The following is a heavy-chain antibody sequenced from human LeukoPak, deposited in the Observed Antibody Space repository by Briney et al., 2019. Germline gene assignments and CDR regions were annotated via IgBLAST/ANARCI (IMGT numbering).Heavy chain of an antibody. D-gene: IGHD5-24*01. Sequence: DPSETLSLTCSVYGGSFSGYYWNWIRQPPGKGLEWIGEINHSGSTNYNPALKSRVTISVDTSKNQFSLKLSSVTAADTAVYYCARGGDGYNFDYWGQGTLVTVSS. CDR1: GGSFSGYY. CDR2: INHSGST. J-gene: IGHJ4*02. CDR3: ARGGDGYNFDY. V-gene: IGHV4-34*01.